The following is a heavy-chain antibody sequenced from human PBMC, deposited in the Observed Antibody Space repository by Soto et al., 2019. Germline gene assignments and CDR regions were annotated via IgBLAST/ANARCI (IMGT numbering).Heavy chain of an antibody. J-gene: IGHJ6*02. Sequence: GASVKVSCKASGYTFTSYGISWVRQAPGQGLEWMGWISAYNGNTNYAQKLQGRVTMTTDTSTSTAYMELRSLRSDDTAVYYCARKPSSSWSPNYYGMDVWGQGTTVTVSS. CDR2: ISAYNGNT. D-gene: IGHD6-13*01. CDR1: GYTFTSYG. CDR3: ARKPSSSWSPNYYGMDV. V-gene: IGHV1-18*01.